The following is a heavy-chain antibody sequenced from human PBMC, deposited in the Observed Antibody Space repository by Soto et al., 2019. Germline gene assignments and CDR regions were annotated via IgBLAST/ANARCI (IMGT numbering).Heavy chain of an antibody. Sequence: SVKVSCKASGGTFSSHAISWVRQAPGQGLEWMGGIILFFKATNYAQKFQGRVTITADDSTSTAYMDLYSLRSEDTAVYYCARDVPLNYYDGTFSYYAMDVWGQGTTVTVSS. CDR3: ARDVPLNYYDGTFSYYAMDV. V-gene: IGHV1-69*13. CDR1: GGTFSSHA. J-gene: IGHJ6*02. CDR2: IILFFKAT. D-gene: IGHD3-16*01.